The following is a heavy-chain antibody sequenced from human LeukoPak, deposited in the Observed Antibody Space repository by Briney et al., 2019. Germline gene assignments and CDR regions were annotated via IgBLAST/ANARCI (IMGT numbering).Heavy chain of an antibody. CDR3: ARVFGAGYSDY. V-gene: IGHV3-48*04. D-gene: IGHD4/OR15-4a*01. CDR1: GFSFSSNS. Sequence: GGSLRLSCAASGFSFSSNSMNWVRQAPGKGLEWVSYISGSSSTIYYVDSVKGRVTISRDNAKKSLYLQMNSLRAEDTAVYYCARVFGAGYSDYWGQGTLVTVSS. CDR2: ISGSSSTI. J-gene: IGHJ4*02.